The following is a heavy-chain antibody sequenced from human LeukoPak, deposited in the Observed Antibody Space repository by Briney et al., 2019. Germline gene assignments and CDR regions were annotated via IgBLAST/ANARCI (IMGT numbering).Heavy chain of an antibody. CDR2: IHTSGNT. D-gene: IGHD4-11*01. V-gene: IGHV4-61*02. CDR1: GDSVSSGTYY. J-gene: IGHJ4*02. CDR3: ARDGVDYSFEY. Sequence: SQTLSLTCIVSGDSVSSGTYYWTWLRQPAGKGLEWIRRIHTSGNTKYSPSLKSRVTISRDTSKNQFSLRLTSVTAADTAVYYCARDGVDYSFEYWGQGTLVTVSS.